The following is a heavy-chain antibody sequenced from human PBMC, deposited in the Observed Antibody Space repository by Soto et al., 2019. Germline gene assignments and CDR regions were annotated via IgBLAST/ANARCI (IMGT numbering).Heavy chain of an antibody. D-gene: IGHD4-17*01. Sequence: KQSQTLSLTCAISGDSVSSNSAAWNWIRQSPSRGLEWLGRTYYRSKWYNDYAVSVKSRITINPDTSRNQFSLQLNSVTPEDTAVYYCARARTTVTTYYYYYMDVWGKGTTVTVSS. V-gene: IGHV6-1*01. CDR1: GDSVSSNSAA. CDR2: TYYRSKWYN. J-gene: IGHJ6*03. CDR3: ARARTTVTTYYYYYMDV.